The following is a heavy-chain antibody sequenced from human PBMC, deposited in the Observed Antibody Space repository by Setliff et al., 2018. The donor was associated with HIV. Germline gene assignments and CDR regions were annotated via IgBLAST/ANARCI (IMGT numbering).Heavy chain of an antibody. Sequence: SETLSLTCSVPGASIRGHYWSWIRQSPGKGLEWIGNIYYSGNNNYNPSFKSRVTISVDTSKNQFSLRVNSVTAADTAVYYCARSLVPSGYYYGRHAFDIWGQGTKVTVSS. CDR2: IYYSGNN. J-gene: IGHJ3*02. CDR1: GASIRGHY. D-gene: IGHD3-22*01. V-gene: IGHV4-59*08. CDR3: ARSLVPSGYYYGRHAFDI.